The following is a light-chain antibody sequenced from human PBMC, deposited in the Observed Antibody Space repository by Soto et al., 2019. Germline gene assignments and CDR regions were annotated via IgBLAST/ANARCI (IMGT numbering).Light chain of an antibody. Sequence: EILLTQSPATLSLSLGGKATLSFRASQSVSISLAWYQQKPGKXPRLLISDASNRATGIPARFSGSGSGTDFTLTISSLEPEDFAVYYCQQLRTFGQGTKVDIK. CDR1: QSVSIS. CDR3: QQLRT. J-gene: IGKJ1*01. CDR2: DAS. V-gene: IGKV3-11*01.